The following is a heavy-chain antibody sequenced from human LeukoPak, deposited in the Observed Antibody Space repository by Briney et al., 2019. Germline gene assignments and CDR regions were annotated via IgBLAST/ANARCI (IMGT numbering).Heavy chain of an antibody. V-gene: IGHV3-49*04. CDR3: TAYDPSDYYGMDV. CDR1: GFTFGDYA. CDR2: IRSKAYGGTT. Sequence: GGSLRLSCTASGFTFGDYAMTWVRQAPGKGLEWVGFIRSKAYGGTTEFAASVKGRFIISRDDSKSIAYLQMNSLKTEDTAVYYCTAYDPSDYYGMDVWGQGTTVTVS. D-gene: IGHD5-12*01. J-gene: IGHJ6*02.